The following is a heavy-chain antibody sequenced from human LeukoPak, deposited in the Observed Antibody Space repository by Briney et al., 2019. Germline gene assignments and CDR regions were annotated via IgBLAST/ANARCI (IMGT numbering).Heavy chain of an antibody. D-gene: IGHD3-22*01. Sequence: SETLSLTCAVSGGSISSGGYSWSWIWQPPGTGLEWIGYIYHSGSTYYNPSLKSRVTISVDRSKNQFSLKLSSVTAADTAVYYCARDFRDSSGYSLAFDIWGQGTMVTVSS. V-gene: IGHV4-30-2*01. CDR3: ARDFRDSSGYSLAFDI. CDR1: GGSISSGGYS. CDR2: IYHSGST. J-gene: IGHJ3*02.